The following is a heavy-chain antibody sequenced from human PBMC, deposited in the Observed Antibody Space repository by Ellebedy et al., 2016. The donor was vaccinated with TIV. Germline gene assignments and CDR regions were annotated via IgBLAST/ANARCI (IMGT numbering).Heavy chain of an antibody. D-gene: IGHD2-15*01. V-gene: IGHV4-39*01. CDR1: GGSISSRSYY. Sequence: PSETLSLTCTVSGGSISSRSYYWGWLRQPPGKGLEWIWSIYYSGKTYYNPSLESRVTISVDTTKNQFSLRLSSVTAADTSVYYCARHRDGGVVALAARNYYFDDWGQGTLVTVSS. J-gene: IGHJ4*02. CDR3: ARHRDGGVVALAARNYYFDD. CDR2: IYYSGKT.